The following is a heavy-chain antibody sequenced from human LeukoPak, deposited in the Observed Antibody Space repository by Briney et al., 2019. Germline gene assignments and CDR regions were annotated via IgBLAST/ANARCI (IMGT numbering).Heavy chain of an antibody. CDR3: ARDHYFKIDY. V-gene: IGHV3-21*01. J-gene: IGHJ4*02. D-gene: IGHD3-10*01. CDR2: INILSNYI. CDR1: GFTFSSYS. Sequence: KAGGSLRLSCAASGFTFSSYSMNWVRQAPGKGLEWVSSINILSNYIYYADSVKGRFTISRDNAKNSLYLQMNNLRAEDAAVYYCARDHYFKIDYWGQGTLVTVSS.